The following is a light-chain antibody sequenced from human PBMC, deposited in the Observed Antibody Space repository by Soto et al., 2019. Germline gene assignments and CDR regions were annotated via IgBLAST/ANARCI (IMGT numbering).Light chain of an antibody. CDR3: QQYDTSWGT. CDR2: GAS. CDR1: QSVPSNY. Sequence: EIVLTQSPGTLSLSPGERATLSCRASQSVPSNYLAWYQQKPGQAPRLLIYGASSRATGIPDRFSGSGSGTDFTITISRLEPEVFAVYYCQQYDTSWGTFGPGTRVDIK. V-gene: IGKV3-20*01. J-gene: IGKJ3*01.